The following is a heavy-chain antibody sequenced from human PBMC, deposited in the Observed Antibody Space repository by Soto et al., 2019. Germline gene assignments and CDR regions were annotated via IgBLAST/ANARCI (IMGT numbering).Heavy chain of an antibody. D-gene: IGHD4-4*01. CDR1: GGSISSGGYY. J-gene: IGHJ6*02. V-gene: IGHV4-31*03. Sequence: QVQLQESGPGLVKPSQTLSLTCTVSGGSISSGGYYWSWIRQHPGKGLEWIGYIYYSGSTYYNPSLKSRVTISVDTSKNQFSLKLSSVTAADTAVYYCARAHLRVTIEGYYYYGMDVWGQGTRVTVSS. CDR3: ARAHLRVTIEGYYYYGMDV. CDR2: IYYSGST.